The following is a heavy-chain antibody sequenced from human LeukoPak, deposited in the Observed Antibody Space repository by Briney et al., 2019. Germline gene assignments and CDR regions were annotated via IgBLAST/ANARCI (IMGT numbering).Heavy chain of an antibody. J-gene: IGHJ4*02. V-gene: IGHV3-7*03. CDR2: IKQDGSEK. CDR1: GFTFSSYW. Sequence: QSGGSLRLSCAASGFTFSSYWMSWVRQAPGKGLEWVANIKQDGSEKYYVDSVKGRFTISRDNAKNSLYLQMNSLRAEDTAMYYCARIGRGGYDYPYYFDYWGQGTLVTVSS. D-gene: IGHD5-12*01. CDR3: ARIGRGGYDYPYYFDY.